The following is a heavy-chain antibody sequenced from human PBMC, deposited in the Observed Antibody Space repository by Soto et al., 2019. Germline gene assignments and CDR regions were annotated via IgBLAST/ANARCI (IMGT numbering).Heavy chain of an antibody. D-gene: IGHD3-10*01. V-gene: IGHV4-34*01. CDR3: VTRADYYSGSGSLGGMDV. Sequence: SETLSLTCAVYGGSFSGYYWTWIRQPPGTGLEWIGEINHSGSTNYNPSPKSRVTISVDTSKNQCSLKLNSVTAADTAVYYCVTRADYYSGSGSLGGMDVWGQGTTVTVSS. CDR1: GGSFSGYY. J-gene: IGHJ6*02. CDR2: INHSGST.